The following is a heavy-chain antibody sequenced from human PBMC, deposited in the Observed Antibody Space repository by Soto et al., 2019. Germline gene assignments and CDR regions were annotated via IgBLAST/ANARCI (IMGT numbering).Heavy chain of an antibody. CDR3: TRPLVAPVAGPYYYGMDV. CDR2: IWYDGNTR. V-gene: IGHV3-33*01. J-gene: IGHJ6*02. Sequence: QIRLVESGGGVVQPGGSLRLSCAASGFTFNTYGFNWIRQAPGKGLEWVAVIWYDGNTRYYADSVKGRFTISRDNLKSTLYLQMNSLTAEDMAVYYCTRPLVAPVAGPYYYGMDVWGQGTTVTVSS. CDR1: GFTFNTYG. D-gene: IGHD6-19*01.